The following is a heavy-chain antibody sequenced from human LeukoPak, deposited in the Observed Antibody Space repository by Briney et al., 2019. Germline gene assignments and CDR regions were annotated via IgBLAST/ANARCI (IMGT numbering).Heavy chain of an antibody. CDR3: AREYRERWLVRFSYFDY. V-gene: IGHV3-53*01. D-gene: IGHD6-19*01. Sequence: PGGSLRLSCAASGFTVSSNYMSWVRQAPGKGLEWVSVIYSGGSTYYADSVKGRYTISRDNSKNTLYLQMNSLRAEDTAVYYCAREYRERWLVRFSYFDYWGQGTLVTVSS. J-gene: IGHJ4*02. CDR1: GFTVSSNY. CDR2: IYSGGST.